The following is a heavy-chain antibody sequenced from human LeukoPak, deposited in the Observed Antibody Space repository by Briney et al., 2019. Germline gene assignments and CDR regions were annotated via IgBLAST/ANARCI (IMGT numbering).Heavy chain of an antibody. Sequence: NPGGSLRLSCAVSGFSFTSYTMSWVRQAPGKGLEWVSSISGTTASYIFYADSVKGRFTISRDNAENSLYLQMNSLRPEDTAVYYCVRGKGNRYDFLGMYWFFDLWGRGTLVAVSS. CDR2: ISGTTASYI. D-gene: IGHD3-3*01. CDR3: VRGKGNRYDFLGMYWFFDL. V-gene: IGHV3-21*01. J-gene: IGHJ2*01. CDR1: GFSFTSYT.